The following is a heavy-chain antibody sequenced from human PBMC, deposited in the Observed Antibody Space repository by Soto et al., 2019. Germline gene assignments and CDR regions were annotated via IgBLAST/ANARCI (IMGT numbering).Heavy chain of an antibody. Sequence: QVQLVESGGGVVQPGRSLRLSCAASGFTFSSYAMHWVRQAPGKGLEWVAVISYDGSNKYYADSVKGRFTISRDNSKNTLYLQMNSLRDEDTAVYYCARTGRDYYDSSGYYFHYYYGMDVWGQGTTVTVSS. V-gene: IGHV3-30-3*01. CDR3: ARTGRDYYDSSGYYFHYYYGMDV. CDR2: ISYDGSNK. CDR1: GFTFSSYA. D-gene: IGHD3-22*01. J-gene: IGHJ6*02.